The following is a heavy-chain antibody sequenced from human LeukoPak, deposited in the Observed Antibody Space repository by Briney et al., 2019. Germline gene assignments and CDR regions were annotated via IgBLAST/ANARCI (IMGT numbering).Heavy chain of an antibody. D-gene: IGHD3-16*01. CDR2: ILNDGTWE. J-gene: IGHJ5*01. V-gene: IGHV3-30*02. CDR3: VKGGSISHNWFDS. Sequence: GGSLRLSCAASGFTFSSSAMSWVRQAPGRGLEWVAFILNDGTWEYYPDSVKGRLTISRDNSRNTLYLQMNSVRLEDTAIYYCVKGGSISHNWFDSWGQGTLVTVSS. CDR1: GFTFSSSA.